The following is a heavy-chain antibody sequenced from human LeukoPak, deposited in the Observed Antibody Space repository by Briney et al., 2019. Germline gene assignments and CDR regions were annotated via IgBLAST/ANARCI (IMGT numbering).Heavy chain of an antibody. Sequence: GGSLRLSCAASGFTFSSYRMNWVRQAPGRGLEWVSIIYTIGSTYYADSVRGRFTISRDNSKNTLFLQMNSLRADDTAIYYCVRAVAGVVDYWGQGTLVTVSS. D-gene: IGHD3-3*01. CDR3: VRAVAGVVDY. CDR2: IYTIGST. J-gene: IGHJ4*02. V-gene: IGHV3-53*01. CDR1: GFTFSSYR.